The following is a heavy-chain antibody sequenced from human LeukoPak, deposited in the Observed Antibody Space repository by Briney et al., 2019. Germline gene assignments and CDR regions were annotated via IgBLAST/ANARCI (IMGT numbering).Heavy chain of an antibody. Sequence: GESLKISCKASGHDFNDYWIGWVRQMPGKGPEWMGIIHPADSDTAYSPAFSGQVTISTDRSTSTAYLQWSSLEASDTAIYYCARRYYDSSEFDPWGQGTLVTVSS. V-gene: IGHV5-51*01. D-gene: IGHD3-22*01. CDR3: ARRYYDSSEFDP. CDR1: GHDFNDYW. J-gene: IGHJ5*02. CDR2: IHPADSDT.